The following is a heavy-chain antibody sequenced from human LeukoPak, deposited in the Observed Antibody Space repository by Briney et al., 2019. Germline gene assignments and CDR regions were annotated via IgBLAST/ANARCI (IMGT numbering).Heavy chain of an antibody. CDR1: GGSISSYY. J-gene: IGHJ3*02. CDR2: IYYSGST. CDR3: ARHGPLSSSSWYPDAFDI. D-gene: IGHD6-13*01. Sequence: SETLSLTCTVSGGSISSYYWSWIRQPPRKGLEWIVYIYYSGSTNYNPSLKSRVTTSVDTSKNQFSLKLSSVTAADTAVYYCARHGPLSSSSWYPDAFDIWGQGTMATVSS. V-gene: IGHV4-59*08.